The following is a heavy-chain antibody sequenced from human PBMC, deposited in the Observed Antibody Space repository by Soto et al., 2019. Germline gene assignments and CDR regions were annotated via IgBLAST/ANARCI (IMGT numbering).Heavy chain of an antibody. J-gene: IGHJ1*01. D-gene: IGHD3-22*01. CDR2: INPNSGGT. Sequence: ASVKVSCKASGYTFTGYYMHWVRQAPGQGLEWMGWINPNSGGTNYAQKFQGWVTMTRDTSISTAYMELSRLRSDDTAVYYCTMYYYDSSADQAYFQHWGRGTLVTVSS. CDR1: GYTFTGYY. V-gene: IGHV1-2*04. CDR3: TMYYYDSSADQAYFQH.